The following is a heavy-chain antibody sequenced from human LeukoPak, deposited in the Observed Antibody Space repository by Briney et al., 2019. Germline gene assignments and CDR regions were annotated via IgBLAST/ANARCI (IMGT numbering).Heavy chain of an antibody. J-gene: IGHJ4*02. CDR3: AREFSGTSIAARVFDS. CDR1: GGSITSYY. D-gene: IGHD6-6*01. CDR2: IHSSWGT. V-gene: IGHV4-4*07. Sequence: PSETLSLTCTVSGGSITSYYWTYIRQPAGKGLEWIGRIHSSWGTNYSPSLKRRVTMSLDTSKNQFSLNLSSVTAADTAIYYCAREFSGTSIAARVFDSWGQGTLVTVSS.